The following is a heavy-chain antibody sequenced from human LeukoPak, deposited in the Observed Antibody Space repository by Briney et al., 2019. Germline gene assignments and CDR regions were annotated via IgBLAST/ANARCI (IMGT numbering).Heavy chain of an antibody. J-gene: IGHJ4*02. V-gene: IGHV3-33*01. CDR3: VRGADMNYNFENSFYFDS. CDR2: IWYDGSQR. CDR1: GFTMKNFG. D-gene: IGHD3-3*01. Sequence: GTSLRLSCAVSGFTMKNFGMHWVRQAPGKGLEWVAVIWYDGSQRHYIDSVKGRFAISRENSMNTLSLEMNGLRVEDTAVYYCVRGADMNYNFENSFYFDSWGQGAQVIVSS.